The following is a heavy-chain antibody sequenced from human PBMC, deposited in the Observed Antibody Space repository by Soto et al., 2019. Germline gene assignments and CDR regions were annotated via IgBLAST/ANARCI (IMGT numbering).Heavy chain of an antibody. Sequence: EVQLVESGGGLVQPGGSLKLSCAASGFTFSGSAMHWVRQASGKGLEWVGRIRSKANSYATAYAASVKGRFTISRDDSKNTLYLQMNSLRAEDTAVYYCAKVSCSGGSCYRFDPWGQGTLVTVSS. CDR1: GFTFSGSA. J-gene: IGHJ5*02. D-gene: IGHD2-15*01. V-gene: IGHV3-73*02. CDR2: IRSKANSYAT. CDR3: AKVSCSGGSCYRFDP.